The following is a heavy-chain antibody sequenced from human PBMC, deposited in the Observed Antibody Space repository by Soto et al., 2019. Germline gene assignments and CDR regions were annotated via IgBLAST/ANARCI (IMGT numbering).Heavy chain of an antibody. V-gene: IGHV4-34*01. Sequence: QVQLQQWGAGLLKPSETLSLTCAVYGGSFSGYYWSWIRQPPGKGLEWIGEINHSGSTNYNPSLKSRVTISVDTSKTQFTLKLSSVTAADTAVYYCARARITMVRDYGMDVWGQGTTVTVSS. J-gene: IGHJ6*02. CDR2: INHSGST. D-gene: IGHD3-10*01. CDR3: ARARITMVRDYGMDV. CDR1: GGSFSGYY.